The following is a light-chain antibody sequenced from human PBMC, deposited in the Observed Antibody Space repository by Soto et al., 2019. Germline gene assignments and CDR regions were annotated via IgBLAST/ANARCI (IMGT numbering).Light chain of an antibody. V-gene: IGKV4-1*01. CDR1: RSILSSSNNKNF. Sequence: DIVMTQSPDSLSVSLGERATINCKSSRSILSSSNNKNFLAWYQQTPGQPPRLLIYCASTRQSGVPDRFSGSGSGTDFTLTISSLQSEDVAVYYCQQYYSSPFTFGPGTKVDIK. J-gene: IGKJ3*01. CDR3: QQYYSSPFT. CDR2: CAS.